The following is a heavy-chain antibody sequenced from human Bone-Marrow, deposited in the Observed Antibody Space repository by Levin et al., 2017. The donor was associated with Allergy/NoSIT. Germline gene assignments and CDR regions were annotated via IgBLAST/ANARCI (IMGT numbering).Heavy chain of an antibody. D-gene: IGHD3-10*01. Sequence: GGSLRLSCAASGFTFSSYAMSWVRQAPGKGLEWVSAISGSGGSTYYADSVKGRFTISRDNSKNTLYLQMNSLRAEDTAVYYCAKDRRHGSGSYLPYYYYYYMDVWGKGTTVTVSS. V-gene: IGHV3-23*01. J-gene: IGHJ6*03. CDR3: AKDRRHGSGSYLPYYYYYYMDV. CDR1: GFTFSSYA. CDR2: ISGSGGST.